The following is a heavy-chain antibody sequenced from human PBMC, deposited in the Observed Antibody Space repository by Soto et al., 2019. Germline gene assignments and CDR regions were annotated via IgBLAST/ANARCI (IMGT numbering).Heavy chain of an antibody. Sequence: QVQLQQWGAGLLKPSETLSLTCAVYGGSFSGYYWSWIRQPPGKGLEWIGEINHSGSTNYNPSLKSRVTISVDTSKNQFSLKLSSVTAADTAVSYCARSRTGAATQYQGWFDPWGQGTLVTVSS. D-gene: IGHD2-15*01. CDR3: ARSRTGAATQYQGWFDP. CDR2: INHSGST. V-gene: IGHV4-34*01. CDR1: GGSFSGYY. J-gene: IGHJ5*02.